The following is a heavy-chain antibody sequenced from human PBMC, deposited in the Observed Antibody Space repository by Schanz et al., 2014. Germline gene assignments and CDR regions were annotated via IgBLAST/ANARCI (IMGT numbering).Heavy chain of an antibody. CDR1: GFSLDIFA. CDR3: ARPALWFGDNCFDP. J-gene: IGHJ5*02. V-gene: IGHV3-23*04. Sequence: EVQLVESGGGLVQPGGSLRLSCATSGFSLDIFAVSWVRQAPGKGLEWVSSFNDGGVNKYYADSVKGRFTISRDNAKNTLYLQMNSLRAEDTAVYYCARPALWFGDNCFDPWGQGALVTVSS. CDR2: FNDGGVNK. D-gene: IGHD3-10*01.